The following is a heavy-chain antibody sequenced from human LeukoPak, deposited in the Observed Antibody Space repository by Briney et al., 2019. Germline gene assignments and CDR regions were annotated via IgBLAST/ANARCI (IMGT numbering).Heavy chain of an antibody. CDR3: ARGPVAGAYYFDY. J-gene: IGHJ4*02. Sequence: SVKVSCKASGGTFSSYAISWVRQAPGQGLEWMGGIIPIFDTANYAQKFPGRVAITTDESTSTAYMELSSLRSEDTAVFYCARGPVAGAYYFDYWGQGTLVTVSS. CDR2: IIPIFDTA. CDR1: GGTFSSYA. D-gene: IGHD6-19*01. V-gene: IGHV1-69*05.